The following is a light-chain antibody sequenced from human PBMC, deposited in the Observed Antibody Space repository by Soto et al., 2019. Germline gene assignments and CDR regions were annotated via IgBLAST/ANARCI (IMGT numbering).Light chain of an antibody. CDR2: GAS. Sequence: IVLPQYPGTLSLSPGERATLSCRASQSVSSSYLAWYQQKPGQAPRLLIYGASSRPTGIPDRFSGSGSGTDFTLTISRLEPEDFAVYYCQQYGSSSTFCQGTRLEIK. V-gene: IGKV3-20*01. CDR1: QSVSSSY. J-gene: IGKJ5*01. CDR3: QQYGSSST.